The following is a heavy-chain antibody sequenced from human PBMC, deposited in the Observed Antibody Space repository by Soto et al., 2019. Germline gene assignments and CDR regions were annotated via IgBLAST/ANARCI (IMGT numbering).Heavy chain of an antibody. CDR3: ARVRGYYYGSRSLYNGFDP. J-gene: IGHJ5*02. V-gene: IGHV4-34*01. CDR2: INHSGST. CDR1: GGSFSGYY. D-gene: IGHD3-10*01. Sequence: QVQLQQWGAGLLKPSETLSLTCAVYGGSFSGYYWSWIRQPPGKGLEWIGEINHSGSTNYNPSLKSQFTISVDASQKLFSLRLSSVTAAEPAVYYCARVRGYYYGSRSLYNGFDPWGQGTLVTVSS.